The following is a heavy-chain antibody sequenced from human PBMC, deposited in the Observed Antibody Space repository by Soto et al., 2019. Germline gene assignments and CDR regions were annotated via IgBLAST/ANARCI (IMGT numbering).Heavy chain of an antibody. J-gene: IGHJ1*01. V-gene: IGHV3-66*01. CDR2: IYSGGST. CDR1: GFTVSSNY. CDR3: ARDLVGATTEYFHH. Sequence: EVQLVESGGGLVQPGGSLRLSCAASGFTVSSNYMSWVRQAPGKGLEWVSVIYSGGSTYDADSEKGRFTISRDNSKNTLYLQMNSLRAEDTAVYYCARDLVGATTEYFHHWGHCTLVTVSS. D-gene: IGHD1-26*01.